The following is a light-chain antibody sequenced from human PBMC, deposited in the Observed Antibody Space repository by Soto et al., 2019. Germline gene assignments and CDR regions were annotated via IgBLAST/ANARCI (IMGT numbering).Light chain of an antibody. Sequence: QSALTQPASVSGSPGQSITISCTGTRSDVGRYNYVAWYQQHPGKAPKLMIYEVSNRPSGVSNRFSGSKSAITASLTISGLQAEDEADYYCSSYAGSSTFVVFGGGTKLTVL. CDR3: SSYAGSSTFVV. CDR1: RSDVGRYNY. CDR2: EVS. V-gene: IGLV2-14*01. J-gene: IGLJ2*01.